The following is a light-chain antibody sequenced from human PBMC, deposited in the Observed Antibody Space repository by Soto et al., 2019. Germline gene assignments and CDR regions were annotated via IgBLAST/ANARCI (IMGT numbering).Light chain of an antibody. J-gene: IGLJ3*02. CDR1: SSDVGAYNY. Sequence: QSVLTQPASVSGSPGQSITISCTGTSSDVGAYNYVSWYQQHPGKAPKLMIFDVSNRPSGVSNRFSGSKSGNTASLTISGLQAEDEADYYCSSDTTATTRVFGGGTKVTVL. CDR2: DVS. CDR3: SSDTTATTRV. V-gene: IGLV2-14*01.